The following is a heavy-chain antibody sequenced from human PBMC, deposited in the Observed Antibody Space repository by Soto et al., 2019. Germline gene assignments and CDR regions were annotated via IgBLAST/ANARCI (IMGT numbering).Heavy chain of an antibody. CDR3: ARVPVTIGYGMDV. CDR2: IYHSGST. Sequence: QLQLQESGSGLVKPSQTLSLTCAVSGGSISSDTCSWSWIRQPPGKGLEWIGYIYHSGSTDYNPSLKRRASISVAKSRNQFSLKLSSVSAADTAVYFCARVPVTIGYGMDVWGQGTTVTVSS. J-gene: IGHJ6*02. D-gene: IGHD4-17*01. CDR1: GGSISSDTCS. V-gene: IGHV4-30-2*01.